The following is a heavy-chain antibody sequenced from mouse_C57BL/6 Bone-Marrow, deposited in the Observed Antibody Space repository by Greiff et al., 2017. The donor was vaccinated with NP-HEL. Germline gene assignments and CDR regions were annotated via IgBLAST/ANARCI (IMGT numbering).Heavy chain of an antibody. Sequence: EVMLVESGAELVRPGASVKLSCTASGFNIKDDYMHWVKQRPEQGLEWIGWIDPENGDTEYASKFQGKATITADTSSNTAYLQLSSLTSEDTAVYYCTTYYDYDVGYWGQGTTLTVSS. J-gene: IGHJ2*01. V-gene: IGHV14-4*01. D-gene: IGHD2-4*01. CDR3: TTYYDYDVGY. CDR2: IDPENGDT. CDR1: GFNIKDDY.